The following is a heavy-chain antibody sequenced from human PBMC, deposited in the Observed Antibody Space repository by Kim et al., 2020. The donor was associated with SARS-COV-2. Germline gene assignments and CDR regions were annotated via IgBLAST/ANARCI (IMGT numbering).Heavy chain of an antibody. D-gene: IGHD1-1*01. CDR3: ASLPKTGKFDK. J-gene: IGHJ4*02. CDR1: SGSISSSGYY. Sequence: SETLSLTCTVSSGSISSSGYYWGWIRQPPGKGLEGIGTIYYSGSTYYNPSRNSRVTISVDTSKDQFSLKLRSVTAADTAVYYCASLPKTGKFDKWGQGTLVTVSS. V-gene: IGHV4-39*01. CDR2: IYYSGST.